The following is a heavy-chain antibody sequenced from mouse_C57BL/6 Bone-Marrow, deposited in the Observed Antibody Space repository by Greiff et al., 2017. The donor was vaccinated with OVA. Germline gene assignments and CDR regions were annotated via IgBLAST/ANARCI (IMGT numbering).Heavy chain of an antibody. J-gene: IGHJ3*01. D-gene: IGHD1-1*01. CDR2: IYPGSGNT. V-gene: IGHV1-66*01. CDR3: ARGDYYGEAFAY. CDR1: GYSFTSYY. Sequence: QVQLQQSGPELVKPGASVKISCKASGYSFTSYYIHWVKQRPGQGLEWIGWIYPGSGNTKYNEKFKGKATLTADTSSSTAYMQLSSLTSEDSAVYYCARGDYYGEAFAYWGQGTLVTVSA.